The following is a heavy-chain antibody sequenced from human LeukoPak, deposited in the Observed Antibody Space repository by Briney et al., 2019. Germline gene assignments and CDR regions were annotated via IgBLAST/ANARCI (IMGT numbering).Heavy chain of an antibody. CDR2: IYYSGST. CDR1: GGSISSYY. D-gene: IGHD4-23*01. J-gene: IGHJ6*02. CDR3: ARGAVVTPYSYYYYYGMDV. V-gene: IGHV4-59*01. Sequence: SETLSLTCTVSGGSISSYYWSWIRQPPGKGLEWIGCIYYSGSTNYNPSLKSRVTISVDTSKNQFSLKLSSVTAADTAVYYCARGAVVTPYSYYYYYGMDVWGQGTTVTVSS.